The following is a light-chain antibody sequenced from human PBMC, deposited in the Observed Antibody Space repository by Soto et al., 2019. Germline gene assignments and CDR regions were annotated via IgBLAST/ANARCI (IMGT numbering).Light chain of an antibody. CDR1: QSISTS. CDR2: GAS. Sequence: DIQMTQSPSSLSASVGDRVTITCRASQSISTSLNWYHQKPGKAPDLLIYGASSLQSGVTSRFTGSGSGTDFTLTISRLEPEDFAVYFCHQYGDSPQTFGQGTKVDIK. CDR3: HQYGDSPQT. J-gene: IGKJ1*01. V-gene: IGKV1-39*01.